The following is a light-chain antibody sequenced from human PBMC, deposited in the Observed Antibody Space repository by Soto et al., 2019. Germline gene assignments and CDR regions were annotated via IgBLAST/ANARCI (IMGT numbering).Light chain of an antibody. J-gene: IGLJ7*01. V-gene: IGLV1-40*01. Sequence: QSVLTQPPSVSGAPGQRVTISCTGSSSNIGAGYDVHWYQQLPGTAPKLLIYGNSNRPSGVPDRFSGSKSGTSASLAITGRQAEDEADYYCQSYDSSLSGSAVFGGGTQLT. CDR3: QSYDSSLSGSAV. CDR1: SSNIGAGYD. CDR2: GNS.